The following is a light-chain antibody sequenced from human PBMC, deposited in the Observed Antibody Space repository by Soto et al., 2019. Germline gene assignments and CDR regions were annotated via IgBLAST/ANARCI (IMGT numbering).Light chain of an antibody. J-gene: IGKJ4*01. Sequence: DIAMTQSPDSLAVSLGERATIDCKSSQSVLFSSDNKNYLAWYQQKAGQPPKLLIYWASTRDSGVPNRFSGSVSGTDFTLTISSLQAEDVAVYYCQQYYNTPLTFGGGTKVQIK. V-gene: IGKV4-1*01. CDR3: QQYYNTPLT. CDR2: WAS. CDR1: QSVLFSSDNKNY.